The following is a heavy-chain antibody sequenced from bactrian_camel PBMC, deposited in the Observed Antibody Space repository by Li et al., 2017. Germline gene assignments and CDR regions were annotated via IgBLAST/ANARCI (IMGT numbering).Heavy chain of an antibody. Sequence: QVQLVESGGGSVQAGGSLRLSCVISGYTLPMNMGWFRRLPGQEREGVAAIDSEGRTTYADSVKGRFTISKDNAKNTLYLQMNSLKPEDTAMYVYAFESGVGAATAVRTAWHLGVWGQGTQVTVS. CDR1: GYTLPMN. J-gene: IGHJ6*01. CDR3: AFESGVGAATAVRTAWHLGV. V-gene: IGHV3S53*01. D-gene: IGHD3*01. CDR2: IDSEGRT.